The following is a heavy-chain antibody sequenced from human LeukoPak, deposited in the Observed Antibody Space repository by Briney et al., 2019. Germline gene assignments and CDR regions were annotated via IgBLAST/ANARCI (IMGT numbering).Heavy chain of an antibody. D-gene: IGHD2-2*01. V-gene: IGHV4-61*02. J-gene: IGHJ4*02. CDR2: IYTSGST. CDR3: ARGYCSSTSCYWRY. Sequence: PSGNLSLTCTVSGGSISSGSYYWSWIRQPAGKGLEWIGRIYTSGSTNYNPSLKSRVTISVDTSKNQFSLKLSSVTAADTAVYYCARGYCSSTSCYWRYWGQGILVTVSS. CDR1: GGSISSGSYY.